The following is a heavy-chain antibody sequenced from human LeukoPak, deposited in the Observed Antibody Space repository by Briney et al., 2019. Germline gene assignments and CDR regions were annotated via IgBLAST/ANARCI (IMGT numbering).Heavy chain of an antibody. CDR3: ARDGFDY. CDR1: GFTVKDNF. Sequence: PGGSLRLSCAASGFTVKDNFMSWVRQAPGKGLEWVSSISSSSSYIYYADSVKGRFTISRDNAKNSLYLQMNSLRAEDTAVYYCARDGFDYWGQGTLVTVSS. J-gene: IGHJ4*02. V-gene: IGHV3-21*01. CDR2: ISSSSSYI.